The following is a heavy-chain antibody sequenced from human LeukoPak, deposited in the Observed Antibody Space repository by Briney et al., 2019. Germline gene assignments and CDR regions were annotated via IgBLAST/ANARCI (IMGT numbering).Heavy chain of an antibody. Sequence: GGSLGLSCAASGFTFSSYSMNWVRQAPGKGLEWVSSISSSSSYIYYADSVKGRFTISRDNAKNSLYLQMNSLRAEDTAVYYCASGSFSSSWYFYYWCQGTLVTVSS. V-gene: IGHV3-21*01. CDR1: GFTFSSYS. J-gene: IGHJ4*02. CDR3: ASGSFSSSWYFYY. CDR2: ISSSSSYI. D-gene: IGHD6-13*01.